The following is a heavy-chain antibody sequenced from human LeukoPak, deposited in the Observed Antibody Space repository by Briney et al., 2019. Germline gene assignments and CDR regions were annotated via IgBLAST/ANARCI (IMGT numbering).Heavy chain of an antibody. CDR2: INHSGST. V-gene: IGHV4-34*01. Sequence: SETLSLTCTVSGGSISSYYWSWIRQPAGKGLEWIGEINHSGSTNYNPSLKSRVTISVDTSKNQFSLKLSSVTAADTAVYYCARGFSPRYYYYYMDVWGKGTTVTVSS. CDR3: ARGFSPRYYYYYMDV. J-gene: IGHJ6*03. CDR1: GGSISSYY.